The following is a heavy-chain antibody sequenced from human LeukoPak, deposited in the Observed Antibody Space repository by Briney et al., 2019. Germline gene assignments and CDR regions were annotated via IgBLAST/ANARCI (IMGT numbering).Heavy chain of an antibody. CDR2: ISSSSGTI. CDR1: GFTFSSYN. J-gene: IGHJ4*02. V-gene: IGHV3-48*04. D-gene: IGHD3-10*01. Sequence: GGSLRLSCAASGFTFSSYNMNWVRQAPGKGLEWVSYISSSSGTIYYADSVKGRFTISRDNAKNSLYLQMNSLRAEDTAVYYCARGPTPSYYYGSGSYYSLDFWGQGTLVTVSS. CDR3: ARGPTPSYYYGSGSYYSLDF.